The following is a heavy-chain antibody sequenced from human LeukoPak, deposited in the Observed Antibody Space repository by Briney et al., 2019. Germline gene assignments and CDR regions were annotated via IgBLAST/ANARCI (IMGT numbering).Heavy chain of an antibody. J-gene: IGHJ5*02. V-gene: IGHV4-61*02. CDR2: IYTSGST. CDR1: GGSVSSGSYY. CDR3: ARERTTVTTGWFDP. D-gene: IGHD4-17*01. Sequence: SETLSLTCTVSGGSVSSGSYYWSWIRQPAGKGLEWIGRIYTSGSTNYNPSLKSRVTISVDTSKNQFSLKLSSVTAADTALYYCARERTTVTTGWFDPWGQGTLVTVSS.